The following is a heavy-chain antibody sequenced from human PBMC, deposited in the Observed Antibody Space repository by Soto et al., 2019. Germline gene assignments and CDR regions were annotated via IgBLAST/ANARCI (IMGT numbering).Heavy chain of an antibody. CDR1: GYSFTSYW. V-gene: IGHV5-51*01. CDR2: IYPGDSDT. Sequence: GESLKISCKGSGYSFTSYWIGWVRQMPGKGLEWMGIIYPGDSDTRYSPSFQGQVTISADKSISIAYLQWSSLKASDTAMYYCARSRIAAKYYFDYWGQGTLVTVSS. CDR3: ARSRIAAKYYFDY. D-gene: IGHD6-6*01. J-gene: IGHJ4*02.